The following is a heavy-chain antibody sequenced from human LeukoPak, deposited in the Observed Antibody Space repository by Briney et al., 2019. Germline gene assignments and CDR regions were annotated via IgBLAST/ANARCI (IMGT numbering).Heavy chain of an antibody. CDR1: GFTFSSYA. D-gene: IGHD6-6*01. CDR2: INSAGSST. CDR3: VRGGPEYY. Sequence: GGSLKLSYAASGFTFSSYAMSWVRQAPGKGLVWVSRINSAGSSTSYADSVKGRFTISRDNAKNTLYLQMNSLRAEDTAVYYCVRGGPEYYWGQGALVTVSS. J-gene: IGHJ4*02. V-gene: IGHV3-74*01.